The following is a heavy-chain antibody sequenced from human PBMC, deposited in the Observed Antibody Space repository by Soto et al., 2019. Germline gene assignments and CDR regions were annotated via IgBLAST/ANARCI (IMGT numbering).Heavy chain of an antibody. CDR1: GFTFSSYG. Sequence: PGGSLRLSCAASGFTFSSYGMHWVRQAPGKGLEWVAVIWYDGSNKYYADSVKGRFTISRDNSKNTLYLQMNSLRAEDTAVYYCARDHDTAMVKGVDYWGQGTLVTVSS. CDR2: IWYDGSNK. J-gene: IGHJ4*02. V-gene: IGHV3-33*01. CDR3: ARDHDTAMVKGVDY. D-gene: IGHD5-18*01.